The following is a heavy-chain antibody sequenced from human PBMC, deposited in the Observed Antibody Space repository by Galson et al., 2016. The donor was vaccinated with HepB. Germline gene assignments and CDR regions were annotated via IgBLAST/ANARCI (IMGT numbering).Heavy chain of an antibody. Sequence: SLRLSCAASGFTFNNYAMSWVRQAPGKGLEWVSGISGSGSGTYYAGTFYADSVKGRFTISRDNSKNTLYLQMNSLRTEDTAVYYCAKYRQGDFDYWGQGTLVTVSS. V-gene: IGHV3-23*01. CDR1: GFTFNNYA. J-gene: IGHJ4*02. CDR3: AKYRQGDFDY. D-gene: IGHD3-16*02. CDR2: ISGSGSGT.